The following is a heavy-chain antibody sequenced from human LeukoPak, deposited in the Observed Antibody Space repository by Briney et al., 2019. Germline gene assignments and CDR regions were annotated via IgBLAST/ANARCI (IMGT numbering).Heavy chain of an antibody. V-gene: IGHV3-30*18. CDR2: ISYDGSNK. D-gene: IGHD5-12*01. CDR3: AKDFSYSGYLYYFDY. J-gene: IGHJ4*02. Sequence: GGSLRLSCAASGFTFSSYGMHWVRQAPGKGLEWVVVISYDGSNKYYADSVKGRFTISRDNSKNTLYLQMNSLRAEDTAVYYCAKDFSYSGYLYYFDYWGQGTLATVSS. CDR1: GFTFSSYG.